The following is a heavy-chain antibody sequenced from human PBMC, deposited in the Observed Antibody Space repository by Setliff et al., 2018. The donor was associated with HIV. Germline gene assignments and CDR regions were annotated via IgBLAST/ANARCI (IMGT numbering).Heavy chain of an antibody. CDR3: ARIRAGALLNAFDV. CDR1: GYSFTSYG. CDR2: ISVYNGDT. J-gene: IGHJ3*01. D-gene: IGHD1-26*01. Sequence: ASVKVSCKASGYSFTSYGFSWVRQAPGQGLEWMGWISVYNGDTNYAQKVQGRVTMTTDTSTSTAYMELRSLRSDDTAVYYCARIRAGALLNAFDVWGQGTMVTVSS. V-gene: IGHV1-18*01.